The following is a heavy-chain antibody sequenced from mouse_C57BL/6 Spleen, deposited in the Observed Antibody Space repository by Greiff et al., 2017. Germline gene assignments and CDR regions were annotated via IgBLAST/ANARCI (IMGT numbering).Heavy chain of an antibody. J-gene: IGHJ2*01. CDR3: ARALYDYDY. CDR2: ISYDGSN. Sequence: EVHLVESGPGLVKPSQSLSLTCSVTGYSITSGYYWNWIRQFPGNKLEWMGYISYDGSNNYNPSLKNRISITRDTSKNQFFLKLNSVTTEDTATYYCARALYDYDYWGQGTTLTVSS. CDR1: GYSITSGYY. D-gene: IGHD2-4*01. V-gene: IGHV3-6*01.